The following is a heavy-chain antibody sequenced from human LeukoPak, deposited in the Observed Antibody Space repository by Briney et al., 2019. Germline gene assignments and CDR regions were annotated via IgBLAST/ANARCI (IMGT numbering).Heavy chain of an antibody. CDR3: ATRNYGSGVAYFGY. Sequence: ASVKVSCKASGYTFTSYGISWVRQAPGQGLEWMGWISAYNGNTNYAQKLQGRVTMTTDTSTSTAYMELRSLRSDDTAVYYCATRNYGSGVAYFGYWGQGTLVTVSS. CDR2: ISAYNGNT. CDR1: GYTFTSYG. J-gene: IGHJ4*02. D-gene: IGHD3-10*01. V-gene: IGHV1-18*01.